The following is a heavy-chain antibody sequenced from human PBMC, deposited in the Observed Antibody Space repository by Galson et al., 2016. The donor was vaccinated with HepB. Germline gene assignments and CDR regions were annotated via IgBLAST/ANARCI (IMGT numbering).Heavy chain of an antibody. CDR3: AKERVGYRDYVFDY. J-gene: IGHJ4*02. CDR2: ISYDGGNT. CDR1: GFTFSSYG. Sequence: SLRLSCAASGFTFSSYGMHWVRQAPGKGLEWVALISYDGGNTNYADSVKGRFTISRDDSKNTLYLQVNSLRSEDTALYYCAKERVGYRDYVFDYWGQGTLVTVSS. D-gene: IGHD4-17*01. V-gene: IGHV3-30*18.